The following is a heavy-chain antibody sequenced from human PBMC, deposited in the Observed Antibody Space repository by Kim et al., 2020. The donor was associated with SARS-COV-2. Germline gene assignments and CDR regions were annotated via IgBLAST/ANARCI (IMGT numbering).Heavy chain of an antibody. D-gene: IGHD4-17*01. CDR3: ASPARTVTTYFDY. V-gene: IGHV4-39*01. Sequence: YNPSLKGRVTISVDTSKNQFSLKLSSVTAADTAVYYCASPARTVTTYFDYWGQGTLVTVSS. J-gene: IGHJ4*02.